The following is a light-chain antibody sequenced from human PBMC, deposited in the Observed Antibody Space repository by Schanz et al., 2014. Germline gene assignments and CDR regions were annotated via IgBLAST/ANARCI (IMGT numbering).Light chain of an antibody. J-gene: IGKJ3*01. CDR3: QQSYSTPPFT. CDR2: GAS. Sequence: DIQLTQSPSSLSASVGDRVTISCRASQSITSFLNWYQHKPGRAPKLLIFGASSLQSGVPSRFSGSGSGTDFTLTISSLQPEDFATYYCQQSYSTPPFTFGPGTKVDIK. CDR1: QSITSF. V-gene: IGKV1-39*01.